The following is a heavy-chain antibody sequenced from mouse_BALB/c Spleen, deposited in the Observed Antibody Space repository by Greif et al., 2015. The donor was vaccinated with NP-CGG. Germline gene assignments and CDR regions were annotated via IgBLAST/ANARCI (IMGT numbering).Heavy chain of an antibody. D-gene: IGHD2-2*01. CDR1: GFTFSDFY. CDR2: SRNKANDYTT. CDR3: ARDDGYYWYFDV. V-gene: IGHV7-1*02. Sequence: DVQLVEPGGGLVQPGGSLRLSCATSGFTFSDFYMEWVRQPPGKRLEWIAASRNKANDYTTEYGASVKGRFIVSRDTSQSILYLQMNALRAEDTAIYYCARDDGYYWYFDVWGAGTTVTVSS. J-gene: IGHJ1*01.